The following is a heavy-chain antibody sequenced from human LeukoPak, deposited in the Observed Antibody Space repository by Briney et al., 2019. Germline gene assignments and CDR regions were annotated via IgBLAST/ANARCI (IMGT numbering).Heavy chain of an antibody. Sequence: PGGSLRLSCAASGFTFSNYGMHWVRQAPGKGLEWVAIIWHDGSDKYYADSVKGRFIISRDNSKNTLYLQMNSLRAEDTAVYFCTRQSENFSLDSWGQGTLVTVSS. D-gene: IGHD3-3*01. CDR3: TRQSENFSLDS. V-gene: IGHV3-33*01. J-gene: IGHJ4*02. CDR2: IWHDGSDK. CDR1: GFTFSNYG.